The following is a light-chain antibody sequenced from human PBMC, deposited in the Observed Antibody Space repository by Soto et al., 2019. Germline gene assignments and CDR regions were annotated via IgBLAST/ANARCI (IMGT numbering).Light chain of an antibody. Sequence: QSVLTQPPSASGTPGQRVTISCSGSSSNIGSNYVYWYQQLPGTAPKLLIYSNNQRPSGVPDRFSGSKSGTSASLAIGGLRSEDEADYYCAAWDDSLSGFYVFGTGTKVTVL. CDR1: SSNIGSNY. V-gene: IGLV1-47*02. J-gene: IGLJ1*01. CDR3: AAWDDSLSGFYV. CDR2: SNN.